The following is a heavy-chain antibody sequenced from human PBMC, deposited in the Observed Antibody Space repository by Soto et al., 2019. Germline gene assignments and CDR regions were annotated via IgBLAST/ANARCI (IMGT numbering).Heavy chain of an antibody. CDR2: IKGDGSEK. J-gene: IGHJ4*02. CDR1: RFTIGNYW. CDR3: AAGFPPDF. V-gene: IGHV3-7*01. Sequence: EVLLVESGGGLVQPGGSLTLSCAASRFTIGNYWMNWVRQAPGKGLEWVANIKGDGSEKYYVGSVEGRFTISRDNTENSLDLQMNSLRVEDTAVYYCAAGFPPDFWGQGTLVTVSS. D-gene: IGHD3-10*01.